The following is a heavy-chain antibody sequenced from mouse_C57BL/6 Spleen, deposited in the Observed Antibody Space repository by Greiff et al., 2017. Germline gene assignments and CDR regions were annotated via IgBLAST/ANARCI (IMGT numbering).Heavy chain of an antibody. D-gene: IGHD1-1*01. Sequence: EVKVEESGPGLVKPSQSLSLTCSVTGYSITSGYYWNWIRQFPGNKLEWMGYISYDGSNNYNPSLKNRISITRDTSKNQFFLKLNSVTTEDTATYYCARDYYGSSSFDYWGQGTTLTVSS. CDR2: ISYDGSN. CDR3: ARDYYGSSSFDY. V-gene: IGHV3-6*01. CDR1: GYSITSGYY. J-gene: IGHJ2*01.